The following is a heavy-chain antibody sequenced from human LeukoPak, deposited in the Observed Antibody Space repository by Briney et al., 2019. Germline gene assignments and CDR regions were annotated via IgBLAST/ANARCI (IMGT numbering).Heavy chain of an antibody. CDR3: VKDDGWVQYAN. D-gene: IGHD5-24*01. V-gene: IGHV3-23*01. CDR2: ISGSGGST. CDR1: GFTFSSYA. J-gene: IGHJ4*02. Sequence: GGSLRLSCAASGFTFSSYAMSWVRQAPGKGLEWVSAISGSGGSTYYADSVKGRFTISRDNSKNTVYLQMNSLSAEDAAVYYCVKDDGWVQYANWGQGTLVTVSS.